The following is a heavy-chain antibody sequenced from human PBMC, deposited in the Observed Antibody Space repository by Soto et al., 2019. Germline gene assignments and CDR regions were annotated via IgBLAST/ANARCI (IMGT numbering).Heavy chain of an antibody. J-gene: IGHJ4*02. CDR2: IFYGRTI. CDR3: ARGGGSPLDY. V-gene: IGHV4-59*11. D-gene: IGHD3-16*01. CDR1: GDSISSPY. Sequence: SETLSLTCAVSGDSISSPYWSWIRQSPGRGLEWIGYIFYGRTITYNPSLGSRVTISVDTSKNHFSLKLSSVPAAETAVYYCARGGGSPLDYWGQGALVTVSS.